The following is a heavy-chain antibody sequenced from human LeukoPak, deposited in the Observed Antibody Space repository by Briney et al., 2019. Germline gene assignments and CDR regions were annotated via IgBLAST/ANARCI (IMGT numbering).Heavy chain of an antibody. Sequence: PSETLSLTYTVSGGSISNYYWSWIRQPPGKGLEWIGYIYYSGSTKYNPSLKSRVTISIDTSKNQFSLNLSSVTAADTAVYYCARGSTAAIGPSDYWGQGTLVTVSS. J-gene: IGHJ4*02. CDR1: GGSISNYY. D-gene: IGHD6-13*01. V-gene: IGHV4-59*01. CDR2: IYYSGST. CDR3: ARGSTAAIGPSDY.